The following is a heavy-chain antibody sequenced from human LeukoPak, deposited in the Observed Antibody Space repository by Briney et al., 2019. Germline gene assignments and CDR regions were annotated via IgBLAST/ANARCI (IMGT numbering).Heavy chain of an antibody. J-gene: IGHJ4*02. D-gene: IGHD6-19*01. Sequence: SETLSLTCAVYGGSFSGYYWNWIRQPPGKGLEWIGEINHSGSTNYNPSLKSRVTISVDTSKNQFSLKLSSVTAADTAVYYCARGLGSSGCLFDYWGQGTLVTVSS. CDR2: INHSGST. V-gene: IGHV4-34*01. CDR1: GGSFSGYY. CDR3: ARGLGSSGCLFDY.